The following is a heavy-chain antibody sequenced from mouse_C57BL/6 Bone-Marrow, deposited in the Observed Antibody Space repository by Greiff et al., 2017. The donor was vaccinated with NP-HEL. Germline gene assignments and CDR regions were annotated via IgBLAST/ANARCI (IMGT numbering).Heavy chain of an antibody. CDR2: ISDGGSYT. CDR1: GFTFSSYA. CDR3: ARRVYYDYDYAMDY. J-gene: IGHJ4*01. Sequence: EVKVEESGGGLVKPGGSLKLSCAASGFTFSSYAMSWVRQTPEKRLEWVATISDGGSYTYYPDNVKGRFPISIDNAKNNLYLQMSHLKSEETAMYYCARRVYYDYDYAMDYWGQGTSVTVAS. V-gene: IGHV5-4*03. D-gene: IGHD2-4*01.